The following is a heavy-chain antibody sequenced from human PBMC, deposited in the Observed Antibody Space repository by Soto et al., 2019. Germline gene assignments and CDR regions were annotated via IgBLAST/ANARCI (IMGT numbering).Heavy chain of an antibody. CDR1: LGSINACC. CDR3: SRAGPDGDLHPDYGYGTDF. Sequence: PSETQSVTCIVSLGSINACCWSWLRQPQRKGLESIGYIYYSASTNYNPSLKTRVTISVDTSKNQYSLKLSSVPSADTAVYYCSRAGPDGDLHPDYGYGTDFWGQGTTVPVSS. J-gene: IGHJ6*02. D-gene: IGHD4-17*01. V-gene: IGHV4-59*12. CDR2: IYYSAST.